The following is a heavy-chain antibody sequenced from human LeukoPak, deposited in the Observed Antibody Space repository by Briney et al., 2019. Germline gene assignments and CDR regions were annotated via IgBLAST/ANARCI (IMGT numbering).Heavy chain of an antibody. V-gene: IGHV1-2*02. D-gene: IGHD3-16*01. Sequence: ASVTVSCKASGYKFTDDYMHWVRQAPGQGLEFMGWINPDSGFTNYAQKFKGRATMTRDTSISTAYLEVRSLTSDDTAVYYCAPTAEAYTSWWKVWGQGTLVTVSS. CDR3: APTAEAYTSWWKV. CDR2: INPDSGFT. CDR1: GYKFTDDY. J-gene: IGHJ4*02.